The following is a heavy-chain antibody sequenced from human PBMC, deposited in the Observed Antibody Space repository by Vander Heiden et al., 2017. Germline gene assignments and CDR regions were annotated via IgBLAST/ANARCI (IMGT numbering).Heavy chain of an antibody. V-gene: IGHV5-51*01. Sequence: VQLVQSGGEVQKPGESLKLSCKGYGYSCSPYWIRWLRRGPGKGREWMGIIYPGDSNPIYGPSFQGQVTISVDKSINTAYLQWSSLKASDTASYYCGRPFAGSSDNFHYWGQGTLVTVSS. J-gene: IGHJ4*02. CDR1: GYSCSPYW. CDR2: IYPGDSNP. D-gene: IGHD1-1*01. CDR3: GRPFAGSSDNFHY.